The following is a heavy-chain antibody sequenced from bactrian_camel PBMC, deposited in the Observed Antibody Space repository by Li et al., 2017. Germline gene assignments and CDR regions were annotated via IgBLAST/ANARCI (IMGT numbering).Heavy chain of an antibody. CDR3: AARGPCCYTKLSVRDFTY. V-gene: IGHV3S40*01. Sequence: VQLVESGGGPVQSGGSLRLSCAASGYGASMYRLGWFRQAPGREREGVARIATGSGNTYYADSVKGRFTISQDNAKNTVYLQMNSLKPEDTAMYYCAARGPCCYTKLSVRDFTYWGQGTQVTVS. D-gene: IGHD2*01. CDR2: IATGSGNT. J-gene: IGHJ6*01. CDR1: GYGASMYR.